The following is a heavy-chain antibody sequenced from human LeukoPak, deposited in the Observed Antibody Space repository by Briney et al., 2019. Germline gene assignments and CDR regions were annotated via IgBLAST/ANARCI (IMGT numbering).Heavy chain of an antibody. J-gene: IGHJ4*02. CDR1: GFPLSSYS. CDR3: STAKFDN. V-gene: IGHV3-48*01. CDR2: INIDSITV. Sequence: TGGSLSLFCAASGFPLSSYSINWVRQAPGKGLEWVSYINIDSITVNHADSVKGRFTISRDNAKNSLYLQMNSLRAEDTAVYYCSTAKFDNWGQGNLVTVSS.